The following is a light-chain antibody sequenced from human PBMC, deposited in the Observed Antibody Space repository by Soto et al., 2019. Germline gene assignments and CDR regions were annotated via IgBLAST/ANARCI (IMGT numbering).Light chain of an antibody. CDR2: DAS. V-gene: IGKV3-11*01. J-gene: IGKJ3*01. CDR3: QQRSNWPPFT. Sequence: EIVLTQSPATLSLSPGERATLSCRASQSVSSYLAWYQQKPGQAPRLLIYDASNRATGIPARFSGSGSGTAFTITISSLEPEDFAVYYYQQRSNWPPFTFGPGTKVDIK. CDR1: QSVSSY.